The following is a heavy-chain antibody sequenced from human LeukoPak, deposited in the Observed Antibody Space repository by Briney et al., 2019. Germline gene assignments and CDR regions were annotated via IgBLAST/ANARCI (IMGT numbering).Heavy chain of an antibody. CDR1: GGSFSGYY. D-gene: IGHD3-16*02. CDR2: INHGGST. CDR3: ARGLRLLGELSYYYYMDV. V-gene: IGHV4-34*01. Sequence: SETLSLTCAVYGGSFSGYYWSWIRQPPGKGLEWIGEINHGGSTNYKPSLKSRVTISVDTSKNQFSLKLSSVTAADTAVYYCARGLRLLGELSYYYYMDVWGKGTTVTVSS. J-gene: IGHJ6*03.